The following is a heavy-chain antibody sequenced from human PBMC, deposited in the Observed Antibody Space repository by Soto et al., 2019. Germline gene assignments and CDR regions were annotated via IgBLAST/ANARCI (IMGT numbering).Heavy chain of an antibody. CDR1: GYSIRSSNW. Sequence: PSETLSLTCAVSGYSIRSSNWWAWIRQPPGKGLEWIGYIYYSGTTYYNPALKSRVTMSVDTSKNQFSLKLTSVTAVDTAAYYCARREIQGPIDYWGQGTLVTVSS. D-gene: IGHD1-26*01. CDR3: ARREIQGPIDY. J-gene: IGHJ4*02. CDR2: IYYSGTT. V-gene: IGHV4-28*01.